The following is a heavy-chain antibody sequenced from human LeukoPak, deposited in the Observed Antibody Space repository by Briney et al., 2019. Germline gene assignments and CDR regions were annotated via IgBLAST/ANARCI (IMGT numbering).Heavy chain of an antibody. CDR2: IIPIFGTA. D-gene: IGHD5-12*01. Sequence: GASVKVSCKASGGTFSSYAISWVRQAPGQGLEWMGGIIPIFGTANYAQKFQGRVTITADKSTSTAYMELSSLRSEDTAVYYCARSWIRGDYYYYMDVWGKGTTVTVSS. CDR3: ARSWIRGDYYYYMDV. V-gene: IGHV1-69*06. CDR1: GGTFSSYA. J-gene: IGHJ6*03.